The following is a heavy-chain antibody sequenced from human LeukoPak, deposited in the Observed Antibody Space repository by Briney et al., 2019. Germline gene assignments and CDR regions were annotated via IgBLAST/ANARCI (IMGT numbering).Heavy chain of an antibody. D-gene: IGHD6-19*01. Sequence: PGGSLRLSCAASGFTFSSYDMHWVRQATGKGLEWVSAIGTAGDTYYPGSVKGRFTISRENAKNSLYLQMNSLRAGDTAVYYCARTVAGGYYYGMDVWGQGTTVTVSS. J-gene: IGHJ6*02. CDR3: ARTVAGGYYYGMDV. CDR1: GFTFSSYD. V-gene: IGHV3-13*01. CDR2: IGTAGDT.